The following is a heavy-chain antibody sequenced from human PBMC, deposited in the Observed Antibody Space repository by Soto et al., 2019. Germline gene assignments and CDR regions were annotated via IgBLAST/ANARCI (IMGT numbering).Heavy chain of an antibody. Sequence: GGSLRLSCAASGFTFSSYDMHWVRQATGKGLEWVSAIGTAGDTYYPGSVKGRFTISRENAKNSLYLQMNSLRAGDTAVYYCARGKTFGVVMDVWGQGTTVTVSS. D-gene: IGHD3-3*01. CDR3: ARGKTFGVVMDV. CDR1: GFTFSSYD. CDR2: IGTAGDT. J-gene: IGHJ6*02. V-gene: IGHV3-13*01.